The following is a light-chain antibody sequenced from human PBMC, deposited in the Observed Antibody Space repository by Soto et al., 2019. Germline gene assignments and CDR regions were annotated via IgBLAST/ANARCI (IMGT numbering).Light chain of an antibody. CDR3: SSYTSSRTYV. Sequence: QSALTQPASVSGSPGQSITISCTGTSSDVGGYNYVSWYQQHPGKAPKRMIYEVSNRPSGVSNRFSGSKSGNTASLTISGLQAEDEADYYCSSYTSSRTYVLGTGTKVTVL. CDR1: SSDVGGYNY. CDR2: EVS. V-gene: IGLV2-14*01. J-gene: IGLJ1*01.